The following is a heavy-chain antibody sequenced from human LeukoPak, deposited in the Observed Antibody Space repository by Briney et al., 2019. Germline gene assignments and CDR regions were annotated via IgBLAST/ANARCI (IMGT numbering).Heavy chain of an antibody. D-gene: IGHD3-10*01. CDR1: GGTFSSYA. CDR2: IIPIFGTA. J-gene: IGHJ4*02. CDR3: ARTGTYGSGSYYNY. V-gene: IGHV1-69*13. Sequence: SVKVSCKASGGTFSSYAISWVRQAPGQGLEWMGGIIPIFGTANYAQKFQGRVTITADESTSTAYMGLSSLRSEDTAVYYCARTGTYGSGSYYNYWGQGALVTVSS.